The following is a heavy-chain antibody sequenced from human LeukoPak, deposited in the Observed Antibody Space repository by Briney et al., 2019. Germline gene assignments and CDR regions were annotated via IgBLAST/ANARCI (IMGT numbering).Heavy chain of an antibody. V-gene: IGHV4-4*02. J-gene: IGHJ1*01. CDR1: GGSISSSNW. CDR3: ARGGVRMITFGGVSDFQH. Sequence: SETLSLTCAVSGGSISSSNWWSWVRQPPGKGLEWIGEIYHSGSTNYNPSLKSRVTISVDKSKNQFSLKLSSVTAADTAVYYCARGGVRMITFGGVSDFQHWGQGTLVTVSS. CDR2: IYHSGST. D-gene: IGHD3-16*01.